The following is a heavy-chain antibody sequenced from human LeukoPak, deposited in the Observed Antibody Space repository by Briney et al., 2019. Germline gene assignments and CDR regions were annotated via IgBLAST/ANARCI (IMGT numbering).Heavy chain of an antibody. V-gene: IGHV3-30*19. CDR2: IPYDGSDK. J-gene: IGHJ4*02. D-gene: IGHD5-12*01. CDR1: GFTFSAFG. Sequence: GGSLRLSCAASGFTFSAFGMHWVRQAPGKGLEWVTFIPYDGSDKYYADSVKGRFTISRDSSKNTLYLQMNSLRPEDTAVYYCARARPSMWIDYWGQGTLVTVSS. CDR3: ARARPSMWIDY.